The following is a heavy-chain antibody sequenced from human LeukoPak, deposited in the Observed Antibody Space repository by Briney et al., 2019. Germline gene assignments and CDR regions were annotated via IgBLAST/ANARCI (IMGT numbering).Heavy chain of an antibody. D-gene: IGHD2-15*01. CDR1: GFSFSGSA. CDR3: AREDYCSGGSCYLYYYYGMDV. CDR2: IRSKANSYAT. V-gene: IGHV3-73*01. J-gene: IGHJ6*02. Sequence: GGSLRLSCAASGFSFSGSAMHWVRQASGKGLEWVGRIRSKANSYATVYAASVKDRFTISRDDSKNTVYLQMNSLRAEDTAVYYCAREDYCSGGSCYLYYYYGMDVWGQGTTVTVSS.